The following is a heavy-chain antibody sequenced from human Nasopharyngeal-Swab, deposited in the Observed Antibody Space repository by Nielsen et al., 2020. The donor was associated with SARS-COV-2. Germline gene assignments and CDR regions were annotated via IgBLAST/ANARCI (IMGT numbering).Heavy chain of an antibody. V-gene: IGHV3-15*01. Sequence: VRQAPGKGLEWVGRIKSKTDGGTTDYAAPVKGRFTISRDDSKNTLYLQMNSLKTGDTAVYYCTTELYYYGSGSYYKGFADWGQGTLVTVSS. J-gene: IGHJ4*02. D-gene: IGHD3-10*01. CDR3: TTELYYYGSGSYYKGFAD. CDR2: IKSKTDGGTT.